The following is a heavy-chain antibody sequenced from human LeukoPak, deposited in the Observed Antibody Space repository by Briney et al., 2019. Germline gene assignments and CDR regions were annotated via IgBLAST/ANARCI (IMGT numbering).Heavy chain of an antibody. D-gene: IGHD3-22*01. CDR1: GGSISSGGYS. CDR2: IYHSGST. CDR3: ARDAYDSSGSDAFDI. Sequence: SQTLSLTCAVSGGSISSGGYSWSWIRQPPGKGLEWIVYIYHSGSTYYNPSLKSRVTISVDRSKNQFSLKLSSVTAADTAVYYCARDAYDSSGSDAFDIWGQGTMVTVSS. J-gene: IGHJ3*02. V-gene: IGHV4-30-2*01.